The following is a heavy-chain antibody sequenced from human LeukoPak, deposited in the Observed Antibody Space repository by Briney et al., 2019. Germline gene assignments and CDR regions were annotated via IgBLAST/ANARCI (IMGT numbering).Heavy chain of an antibody. CDR3: ARAKRNGFDI. J-gene: IGHJ3*02. Sequence: PGGSLRLSCAASGFTFSISAMNWVRQAPGKGLEWVSGISSSGDITYYADSVKGRFTVSRDNPKNTLYLQMNSLRAEDTAVYYCARAKRNGFDIWGQGTMVTVSS. CDR1: GFTFSISA. CDR2: ISSSGDIT. V-gene: IGHV3-23*01.